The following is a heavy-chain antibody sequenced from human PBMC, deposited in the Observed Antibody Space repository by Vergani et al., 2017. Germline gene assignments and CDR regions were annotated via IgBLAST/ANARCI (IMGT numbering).Heavy chain of an antibody. D-gene: IGHD4/OR15-4a*01. J-gene: IGHJ4*02. V-gene: IGHV3-23*04. CDR2: ISATGDENT. CDR3: AQCANCDPRLPVY. Sequence: RLVQSGGGLAHPGGSLRLSCAASGLPVSGFAFNTYAMIWVRQAPGKGLEWVSGISATGDENTDYADSVTSRFTIYRDNSKSTLFLQLNGLTSEGTAIYYCAQCANCDPRLPVYWGQGALVAVSS. CDR1: GLPVSGFAFNTYA.